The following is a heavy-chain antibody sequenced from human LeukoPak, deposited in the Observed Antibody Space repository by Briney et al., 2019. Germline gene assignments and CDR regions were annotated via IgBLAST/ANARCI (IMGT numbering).Heavy chain of an antibody. CDR3: AGSNTGSYNDAFDI. J-gene: IGHJ3*02. CDR1: GGSISSGGYS. V-gene: IGHV4-61*08. Sequence: KSSETLSLTCAVSGGSISSGGYSWSWIRQPPGKGLEWIGFSYYSGSTKYNPSLKSRVTVSVDTSKNQFSLKLNSVTAADTAVYYCAGSNTGSYNDAFDIWGQGTKVTVSS. CDR2: SYYSGST. D-gene: IGHD1-26*01.